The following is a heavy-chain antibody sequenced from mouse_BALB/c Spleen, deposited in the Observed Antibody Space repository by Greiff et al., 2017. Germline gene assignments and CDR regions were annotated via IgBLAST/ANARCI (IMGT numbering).Heavy chain of an antibody. CDR1: GYSITSDYA. CDR3: ARKGVSTVVATRYAMDY. Sequence: EVMLVESGPGLVKPSQSLSLTCTVTGYSITSDYAWNWIRQFPGNKLEWMGYISYSGSTSYNPSLKSRISITRDTSKNQFFLQLNSVTTEDTATYYCARKGVSTVVATRYAMDYWGQGTSVTVSS. J-gene: IGHJ4*01. CDR2: ISYSGST. V-gene: IGHV3-2*02. D-gene: IGHD1-1*01.